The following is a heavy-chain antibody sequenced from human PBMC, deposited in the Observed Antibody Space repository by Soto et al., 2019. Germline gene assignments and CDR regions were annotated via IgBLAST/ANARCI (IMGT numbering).Heavy chain of an antibody. CDR1: GFTFSSYA. Sequence: GGSLRLSCAASGFTFSSYAMSWVRQAPGKGLEWVSAISGSGGSTYYADSVKGRFTISRDNSKNTLYLQMNSLRAEDTAVYYCAKVNYCDSSGYFGIFDYWGQGTLVTVSS. J-gene: IGHJ4*02. V-gene: IGHV3-23*01. D-gene: IGHD3-22*01. CDR2: ISGSGGST. CDR3: AKVNYCDSSGYFGIFDY.